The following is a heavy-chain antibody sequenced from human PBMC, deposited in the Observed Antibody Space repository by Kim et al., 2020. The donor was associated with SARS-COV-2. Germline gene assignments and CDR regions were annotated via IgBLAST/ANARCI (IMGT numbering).Heavy chain of an antibody. J-gene: IGHJ5*01. CDR3: ARGHSIAARVVDS. CDR1: GGSFSGYY. V-gene: IGHV4-34*01. D-gene: IGHD6-6*01. CDR2: INHSGST. Sequence: SETLSLTCAVYGGSFSGYYWSWIRQPPGKGLEWIGEINHSGSTNYNPSLKSRVTISVDTSKNQFSLKLSSVTAADTAVYYCARGHSIAARVVDSWDQANL.